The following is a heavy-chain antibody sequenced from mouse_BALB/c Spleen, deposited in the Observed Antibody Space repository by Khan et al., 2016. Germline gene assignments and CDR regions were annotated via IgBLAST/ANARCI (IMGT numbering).Heavy chain of an antibody. CDR1: GYTFTNYG. V-gene: IGHV9-3*02. J-gene: IGHJ3*01. Sequence: QIQLVQSGPELKKPGETVKISCKASGYTFTNYGMNWVKQAPGKGLKWMGWINTSTGEPTYAEEFKGRFAFSLETSASTAHLQIKTLKSEDTATYCCARTARATFAYWGQGALVTVSA. CDR3: ARTARATFAY. CDR2: INTSTGEP. D-gene: IGHD3-1*01.